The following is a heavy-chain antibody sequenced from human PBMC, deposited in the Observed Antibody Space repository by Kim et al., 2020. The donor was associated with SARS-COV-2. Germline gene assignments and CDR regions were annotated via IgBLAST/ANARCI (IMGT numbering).Heavy chain of an antibody. V-gene: IGHV1-2*02. CDR2: NSGGT. Sequence: NSGGTNYAQKFQGRVTMTRDTSISTAYMELSRLRSDDTAVYYCARSVTNWGQGTLVTVSS. J-gene: IGHJ4*02. CDR3: ARSVTN.